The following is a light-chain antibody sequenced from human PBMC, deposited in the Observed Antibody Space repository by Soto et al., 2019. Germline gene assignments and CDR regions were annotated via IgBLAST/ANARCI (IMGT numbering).Light chain of an antibody. J-gene: IGKJ1*01. CDR3: QQYNSSSWT. CDR1: QSISYW. V-gene: IGKV1-5*01. CDR2: DAS. Sequence: DIQMTQAPSTLSASVGDRVTITCRASQSISYWLAWYQQKPGKAPNLLIYDASNLESGVPSRFSGSGFGTEFTLTISSLQPEDFATYYCQQYNSSSWTFGQGTKVDLK.